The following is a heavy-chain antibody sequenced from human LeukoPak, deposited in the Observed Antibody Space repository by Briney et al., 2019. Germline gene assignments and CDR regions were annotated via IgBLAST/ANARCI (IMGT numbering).Heavy chain of an antibody. Sequence: GGSLRLSCAASGLTFSSYWMSWVRQAQGKGLEWVANIKQDGSEKYYVDSVKGRFTISRDNAKNSPYLQMNSLRAEDTAVYYCARDPGSAFGGVIVKVYYYYMDVWGKGTTVTVSS. D-gene: IGHD3-16*02. V-gene: IGHV3-7*01. CDR3: ARDPGSAFGGVIVKVYYYYMDV. CDR2: IKQDGSEK. J-gene: IGHJ6*03. CDR1: GLTFSSYW.